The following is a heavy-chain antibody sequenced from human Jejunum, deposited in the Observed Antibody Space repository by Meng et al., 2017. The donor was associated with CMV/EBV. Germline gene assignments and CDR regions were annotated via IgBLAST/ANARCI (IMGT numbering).Heavy chain of an antibody. D-gene: IGHD3-9*01. CDR3: ARDYDRSLDFDY. CDR2: IKDDGSEK. J-gene: IGHJ4*02. CDR1: GFTFSTYW. Sequence: SGFTFSTYWMSWVRQTPSKGLEWLAQIKDDGSEKYYVDSVSGRFTISRDNAKNSLYLQMNSLRAEDTAVYYCARDYDRSLDFDYWGQGTRVTVSS. V-gene: IGHV3-7*01.